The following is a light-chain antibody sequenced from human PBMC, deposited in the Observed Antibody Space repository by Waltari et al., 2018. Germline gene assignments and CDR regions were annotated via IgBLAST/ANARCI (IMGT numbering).Light chain of an antibody. J-gene: IGKJ1*01. Sequence: SCRASQSVTKTLAWYQQKPGQAPRLLIYDTSTRATGIPDRFSGSGFGTDFSLTISRLEPEDVAVYYCQKYGTLPATFGQGTKVEIK. V-gene: IGKV3-20*01. CDR3: QKYGTLPAT. CDR1: QSVTKT. CDR2: DTS.